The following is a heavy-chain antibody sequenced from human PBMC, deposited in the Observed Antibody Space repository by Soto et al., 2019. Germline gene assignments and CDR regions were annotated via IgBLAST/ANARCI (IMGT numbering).Heavy chain of an antibody. V-gene: IGHV3-21*04. CDR2: ISSSSSYI. D-gene: IGHD2-21*01. CDR1: GFTFSSYS. CDR3: ARAPIADNCFDP. Sequence: GGSLRLSCAASGFTFSSYSMNWVRQAPGKGLEWVSSISSSSSYIYYADSVKGRFTISRDNAKNSLYLQMNSLRAEDTAVYYCARAPIADNCFDPWGQGTLVTVSS. J-gene: IGHJ5*02.